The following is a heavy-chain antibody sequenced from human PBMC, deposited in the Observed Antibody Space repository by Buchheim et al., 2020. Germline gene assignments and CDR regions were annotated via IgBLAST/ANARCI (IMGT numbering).Heavy chain of an antibody. V-gene: IGHV4-31*11. Sequence: QVQLQESGPGLVKPSQTLSLTCAVSGVSVMDTNSLWSWVRQHPGKGLQWIAYIHYTGSAYYTPSLESRATILRDTSKNQFSLKLTSVTAADTAVYYCAREVDTATTTDAFDIWGQGT. CDR1: GVSVMDTNSL. CDR2: IHYTGSA. D-gene: IGHD5-18*01. J-gene: IGHJ3*02. CDR3: AREVDTATTTDAFDI.